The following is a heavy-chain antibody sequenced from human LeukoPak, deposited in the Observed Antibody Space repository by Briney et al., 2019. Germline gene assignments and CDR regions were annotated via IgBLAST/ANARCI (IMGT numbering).Heavy chain of an antibody. V-gene: IGHV1-46*01. J-gene: IGHJ3*02. CDR1: GYTSTSYY. D-gene: IGHD3-22*01. CDR2: INPSGGST. Sequence: ASVKVSCKASGYTSTSYYMHWVRQAPGQGLEWMGIINPSGGSTSYAQKFQGRVTMTRDMSTSTVYMELSSLRSEDAAVYYCARVREVAYYYDSSGYYFDAFDIWGQGTMVTVSS. CDR3: ARVREVAYYYDSSGYYFDAFDI.